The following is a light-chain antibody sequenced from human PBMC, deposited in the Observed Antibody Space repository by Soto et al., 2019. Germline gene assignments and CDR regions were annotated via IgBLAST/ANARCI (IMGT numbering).Light chain of an antibody. CDR3: HQYNNWPSWT. CDR2: GVS. J-gene: IGKJ1*01. Sequence: EIVLPQSPDNLSVSPGESATLSGRASQSVGPNLVWYQQKFGQAPRLLIYGVSTRATGVPARFSGSGSGTEFTLTIRSLQPEDLAVYYCHQYNNWPSWTFGQGTKV. CDR1: QSVGPN. V-gene: IGKV3-15*01.